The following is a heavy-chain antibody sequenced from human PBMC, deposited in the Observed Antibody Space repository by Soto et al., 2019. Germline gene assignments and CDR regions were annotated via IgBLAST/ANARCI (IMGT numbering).Heavy chain of an antibody. V-gene: IGHV3-21*01. D-gene: IGHD2-2*01. CDR3: ARDPSEGRVGNWFES. CDR2: ISMTTSYV. Sequence: EVQLVESGGGLVKPGGSLRLSCAASGCTFSRYGMSWVRQAPGKGLEWVASISMTTSYVYYADSVKGRFSISRDNAKKILYLEMYALRTEDTAVYYCARDPSEGRVGNWFESWGQGTLVTVSS. J-gene: IGHJ5*01. CDR1: GCTFSRYG.